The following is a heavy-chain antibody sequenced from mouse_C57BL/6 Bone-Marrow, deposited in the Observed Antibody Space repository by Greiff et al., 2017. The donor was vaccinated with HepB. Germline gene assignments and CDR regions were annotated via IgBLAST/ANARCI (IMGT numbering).Heavy chain of an antibody. CDR3: AREDYTPFAY. CDR2: IDPSDSYT. CDR1: GYTFTSYW. D-gene: IGHD2-12*01. V-gene: IGHV1-69*01. J-gene: IGHJ3*01. Sequence: QVQLQQPGAELVMPGASVKLSCKASGYTFTSYWMHWVKQRPGPGLEWIGEIDPSDSYTNYNQKFKGKSTLTVDKSSSTAYMQLSSLTSEDSAVYYCAREDYTPFAYWGQGTLVTVSA.